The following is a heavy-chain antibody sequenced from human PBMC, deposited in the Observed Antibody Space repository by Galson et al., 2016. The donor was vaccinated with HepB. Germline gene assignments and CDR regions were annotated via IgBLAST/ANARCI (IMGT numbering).Heavy chain of an antibody. D-gene: IGHD3-10*01. V-gene: IGHV3-7*01. J-gene: IGHJ3*02. CDR2: IKEDGSEE. CDR1: GFTFSSYW. CDR3: ARGFGASDI. Sequence: SLRLSCAASGFTFSSYWMTWVRQAPGKGLEWVANIKEDGSEEYYVDSVKGRLTISRDNAKNSLFLQMNSLRVEDTAVYYCARGFGASDIWGQGTMVTVSS.